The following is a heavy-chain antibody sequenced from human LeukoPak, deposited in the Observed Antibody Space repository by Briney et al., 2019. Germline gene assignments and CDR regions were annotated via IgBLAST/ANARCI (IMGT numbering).Heavy chain of an antibody. J-gene: IGHJ3*02. V-gene: IGHV3-30-3*01. CDR1: GVTFSSYA. Sequence: PGGSLRLSCAASGVTFSSYAMHWVRQAPGKGLEWVAVISYIGSNNYFSYSVTGRFTLSRDTSKNSLYLQMNSLRAEDTAVYYCAKGNLWFGELFGAFYIWGQGTMVTVSS. CDR3: AKGNLWFGELFGAFYI. CDR2: ISYIGSNN. D-gene: IGHD3-10*01.